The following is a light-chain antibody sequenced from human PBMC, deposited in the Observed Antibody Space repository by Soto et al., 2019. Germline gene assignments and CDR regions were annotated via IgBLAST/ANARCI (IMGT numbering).Light chain of an antibody. CDR3: MQATDFPSA. J-gene: IGKJ2*01. V-gene: IGKV2-24*01. Sequence: DIVMTQTPLSSPVTLGQPASISCRSSQSLVHSDGHTYLNWLRQRPGQPPRRLIYKISNRFSGVPDRFIGSGAGTDFTLKISRVEAEDVGVYYCMQATDFPSAFGQGTKLEIK. CDR1: QSLVHSDGHTY. CDR2: KIS.